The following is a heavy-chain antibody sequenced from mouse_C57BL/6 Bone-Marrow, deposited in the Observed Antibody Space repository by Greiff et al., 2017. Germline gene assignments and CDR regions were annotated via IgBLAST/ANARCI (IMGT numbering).Heavy chain of an antibody. CDR1: GYTFTSYW. D-gene: IGHD1-1*01. J-gene: IGHJ3*01. CDR2: IYPGSGST. Sequence: QVQLQQPGAELVKPGASVKMSCKASGYTFTSYWITWVKQRPGQGLEWIGDIYPGSGSTNYNEKFKSKATLTVDTSSSTAYMQLSSLTSEDSAVYYCARYTPSYYYGSSSFAYWGQGTLVTVSA. V-gene: IGHV1-55*01. CDR3: ARYTPSYYYGSSSFAY.